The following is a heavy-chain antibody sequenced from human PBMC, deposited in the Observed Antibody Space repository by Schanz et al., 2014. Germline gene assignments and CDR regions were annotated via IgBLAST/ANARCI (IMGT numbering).Heavy chain of an antibody. Sequence: VQLVESGGGVVQPGRSLRLSCAASGITLSGYGLHWVRQAPGKGLEWVSGINWNGGSTGYADSVKGRFTISRDNAKNSLYLQMNSLRAEDTAVYYCARDLISSGWYGWGQGTLVTVSS. CDR1: GITLSGYG. D-gene: IGHD6-19*01. J-gene: IGHJ4*02. V-gene: IGHV3-20*04. CDR3: ARDLISSGWYG. CDR2: INWNGGST.